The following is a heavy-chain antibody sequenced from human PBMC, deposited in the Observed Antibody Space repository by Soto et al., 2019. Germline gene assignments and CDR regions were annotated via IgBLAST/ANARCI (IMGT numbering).Heavy chain of an antibody. CDR3: ARFPLEVVVAARDY. CDR1: GGSFSGYY. V-gene: IGHV4-34*01. Sequence: PSETLSLTCAVYGGSFSGYYWSWIRQPPGKGLEWIGEINHSGSTNYNPSLKSRVTISVDTSKNQSSLKLSSVTAADTAVYYCARFPLEVVVAARDYWGQGTLVTVSS. D-gene: IGHD2-15*01. J-gene: IGHJ4*02. CDR2: INHSGST.